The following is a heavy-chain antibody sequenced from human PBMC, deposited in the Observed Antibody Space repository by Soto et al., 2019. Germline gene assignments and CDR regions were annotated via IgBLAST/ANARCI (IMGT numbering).Heavy chain of an antibody. J-gene: IGHJ6*02. CDR3: XRGIXYRXGMDV. Sequence: EVQXVESGGGLVXXGGSLRLSCAAAGFTFSSYWMHWVRQAPGKGLVWVSRIHGDGSSTFYADSVKGXXXXXXXXXXXXXXXXXXXXXXXXTXVYYCXRGIXYRXGMDVWGQGXTVXV. D-gene: IGHD3-10*01. CDR1: GFTFSSYW. V-gene: IGHV3-74*01. CDR2: IHGDGSST.